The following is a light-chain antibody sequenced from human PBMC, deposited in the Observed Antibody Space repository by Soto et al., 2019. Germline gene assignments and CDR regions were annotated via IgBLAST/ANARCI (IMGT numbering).Light chain of an antibody. CDR2: DVS. V-gene: IGLV2-14*03. Sequence: QSALTQPASVSGSPGQSITISCTGTSSDVGGYNYVSWYQQHPGKAPKLMIYDVSNRPSGVSNRFSGSKSGNTASLTISVLQAEDEADYYGSSYTSSSLHVFGTGTKLTVL. J-gene: IGLJ1*01. CDR1: SSDVGGYNY. CDR3: SSYTSSSLHV.